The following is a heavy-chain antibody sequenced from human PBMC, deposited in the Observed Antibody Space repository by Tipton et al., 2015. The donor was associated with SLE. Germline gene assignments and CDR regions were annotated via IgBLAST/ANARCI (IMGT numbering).Heavy chain of an antibody. V-gene: IGHV3-11*04. CDR3: ARDRHYDYIWGSYRFDY. CDR2: ISSSGSTI. Sequence: GSLRLSCAASGFTFSDYYMSWIRQAPGKGLEWVSYISSSGSTIYYADSVKGRFTISRDNAKNSLYLQMNSLRAEDTAVYYCARDRHYDYIWGSYRFDYWGQGTLVTVSP. J-gene: IGHJ4*02. CDR1: GFTFSDYY. D-gene: IGHD3-16*02.